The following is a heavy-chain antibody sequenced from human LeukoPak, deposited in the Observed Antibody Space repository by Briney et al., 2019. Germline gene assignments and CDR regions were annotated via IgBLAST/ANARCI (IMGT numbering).Heavy chain of an antibody. CDR1: GFTFDDYA. CDR2: ISWNSGTI. D-gene: IGHD6-6*01. CDR3: AKGTGYSISFPMDV. V-gene: IGHV3-9*01. J-gene: IGHJ6*02. Sequence: PGRSLRLSCAASGFTFDDYAMHWVRQAPGKGLEWVSGISWNSGTIVYADSVKGRFTISRDSAKSSLSLQMNSLTTEDTALYYCAKGTGYSISFPMDVWGQGTTVTVSS.